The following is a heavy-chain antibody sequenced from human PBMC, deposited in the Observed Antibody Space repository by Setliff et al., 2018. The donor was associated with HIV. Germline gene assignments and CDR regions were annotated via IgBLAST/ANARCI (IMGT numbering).Heavy chain of an antibody. CDR1: WFTVSSTY. D-gene: IGHD1-7*01. V-gene: IGHV3-53*05. CDR2: VYSAGNK. Sequence: GGSLRLSCAASWFTVSSTYMSWVRQSPVRGLEWVSVVYSAGNKNYADSVKGRFTLSRDNSKNTVFLQVNSLRPEDTALYFCARDKNLWASETTNDVGYSMDVWGKGTTVTVSS. J-gene: IGHJ6*03. CDR3: ARDKNLWASETTNDVGYSMDV.